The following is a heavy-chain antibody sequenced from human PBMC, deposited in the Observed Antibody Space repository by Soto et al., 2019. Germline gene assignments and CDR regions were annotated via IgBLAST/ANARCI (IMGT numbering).Heavy chain of an antibody. Sequence: GGSLILSCAASGFTFSSYWMHWVRQAPGKGLVWVSRINSDGSSTSYADSVKGRFTISRDNAKNTLYLQMNSLRAEDTAVYYCAKIVLYSVTIDFDYWGQGTLVT. J-gene: IGHJ4*02. CDR2: INSDGSST. CDR1: GFTFSSYW. CDR3: AKIVLYSVTIDFDY. D-gene: IGHD4-17*01. V-gene: IGHV3-74*01.